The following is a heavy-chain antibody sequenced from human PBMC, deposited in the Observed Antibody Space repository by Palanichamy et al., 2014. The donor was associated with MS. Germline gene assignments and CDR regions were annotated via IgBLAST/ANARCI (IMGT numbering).Heavy chain of an antibody. CDR1: RASISTSSYY. J-gene: IGHJ2*01. D-gene: IGHD3-10*01. V-gene: IGHV4-39*02. CDR3: ARLLRGLRYFDL. Sequence: QLQLQESGPGLVKPSETLSLTCTVSRASISTSSYYWVWIRQTPGKGLEWIGSIDYSGTTYYTPSLKSRSLKSRVTISIDTSKNHFSLMLSSVTAADTAVYYCARLLRGLRYFDLWGRGTLVTVSS. CDR2: IDYSGTT.